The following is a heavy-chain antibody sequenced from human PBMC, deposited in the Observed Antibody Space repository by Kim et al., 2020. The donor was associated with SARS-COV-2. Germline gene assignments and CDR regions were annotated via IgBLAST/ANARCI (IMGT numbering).Heavy chain of an antibody. CDR2: IKSKTDGGTT. D-gene: IGHD3-22*01. CDR3: TTDILYYYDSSGYYRPRDY. J-gene: IGHJ4*02. Sequence: GGSLRLSCAASGFTFSNAWMSWVRQAPGKGLEWVGRIKSKTDGGTTDYAAPVKGRFTISRDDSKNTLYLQMNSLKTEDTAVYYCTTDILYYYDSSGYYRPRDYWGQGTLVTVSS. V-gene: IGHV3-15*01. CDR1: GFTFSNAW.